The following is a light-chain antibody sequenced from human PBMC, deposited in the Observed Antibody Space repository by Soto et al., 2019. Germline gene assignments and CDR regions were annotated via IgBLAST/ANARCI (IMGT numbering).Light chain of an antibody. J-gene: IGKJ2*01. CDR2: GAS. Sequence: ETVMTQSPGTLSVSPGESATLSCGTSQSVSSNLAWYQQKPGQAPRLLIYGASTRATGIPARFSGSGSGTEFTLTISSLQSEDFAVYYCQQYNNWPPYTFGQGT. CDR3: QQYNNWPPYT. V-gene: IGKV3D-15*01. CDR1: QSVSSN.